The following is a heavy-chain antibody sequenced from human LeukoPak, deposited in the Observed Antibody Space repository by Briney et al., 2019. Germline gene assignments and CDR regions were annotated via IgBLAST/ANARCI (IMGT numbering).Heavy chain of an antibody. Sequence: PSETLSLTCTVSGGSISSYYWSWIRQPAGKGLEWIGRIYTSGSTNYNPSLKSRVTMSVDTSKNQFSLKLSSVTAADTAVYYCARAGTVATVAGYYYYMDVWGKGTTVTVSS. J-gene: IGHJ6*03. V-gene: IGHV4-4*07. CDR3: ARAGTVATVAGYYYYMDV. CDR1: GGSISSYY. CDR2: IYTSGST. D-gene: IGHD4-17*01.